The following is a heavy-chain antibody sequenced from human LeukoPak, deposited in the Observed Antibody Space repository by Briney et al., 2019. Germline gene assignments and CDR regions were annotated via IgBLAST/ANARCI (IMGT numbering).Heavy chain of an antibody. Sequence: SQTLSLTCAISGDSVSSNSAAWNWIRQSPSRGLEWLGRTYYRSKWYNDYAVSVKSRITINPDTSKNQFSLQLNSVTPEDTAVYYCARASRNRVRTTGTTLDHWGQGTLVTVSS. V-gene: IGHV6-1*01. CDR2: TYYRSKWYN. CDR3: ARASRNRVRTTGTTLDH. CDR1: GDSVSSNSAA. J-gene: IGHJ4*02. D-gene: IGHD1-1*01.